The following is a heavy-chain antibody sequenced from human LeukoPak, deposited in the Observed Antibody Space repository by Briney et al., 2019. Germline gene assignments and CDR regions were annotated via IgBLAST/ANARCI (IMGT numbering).Heavy chain of an antibody. CDR3: ARDISIAAVLTA. D-gene: IGHD6-6*01. CDR1: GYTFTGYY. J-gene: IGHJ5*02. CDR2: INPNSGGT. V-gene: IGHV1-2*02. Sequence: ASVKVSCKASGYTFTGYYMHWVRQAPGQGLEWMGWINPNSGGTNYAQKFQGRVTMTRDTSISTAYMELSRLRSDDTAVYYCARDISIAAVLTAWGQGTLVTVSS.